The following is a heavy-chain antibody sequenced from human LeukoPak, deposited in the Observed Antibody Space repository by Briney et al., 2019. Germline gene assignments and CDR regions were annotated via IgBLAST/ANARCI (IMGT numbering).Heavy chain of an antibody. J-gene: IGHJ6*03. D-gene: IGHD6-19*01. CDR1: GFTFGPNE. CDR3: ATTLSGWSPPQTSYYSYYMDV. V-gene: IGHV3-48*03. CDR2: INGPATNI. Sequence: GGSLRLSCAASGFTFGPNEMNWVHQAPGKGLEWVSYINGPATNIFYADSVKGRFTISRDNAKNSLYLQMNSLRVEDTAVYYCATTLSGWSPPQTSYYSYYMDVWGKGTTVTISS.